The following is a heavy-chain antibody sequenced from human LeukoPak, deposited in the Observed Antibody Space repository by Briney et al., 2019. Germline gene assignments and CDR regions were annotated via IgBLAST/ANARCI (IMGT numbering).Heavy chain of an antibody. CDR1: GGSFRNNH. V-gene: IGHV4-34*01. Sequence: SETLSLTCAVYGGSFRNNHWSWIRQSPGKGLEWIGEVNPGGSTNHNPSLKSRVTISVDTSKNQFSLKLSSVTAADTAVYYCARGVPITGTRRSIDYWGQGTLVTVSS. D-gene: IGHD1-7*01. CDR2: VNPGGST. J-gene: IGHJ4*02. CDR3: ARGVPITGTRRSIDY.